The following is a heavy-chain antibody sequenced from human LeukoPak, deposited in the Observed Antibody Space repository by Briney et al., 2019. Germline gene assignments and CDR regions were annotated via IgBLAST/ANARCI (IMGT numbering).Heavy chain of an antibody. CDR3: ARDLLPDYYDSSGYVDAFDI. J-gene: IGHJ3*02. CDR1: GFTFSSYS. D-gene: IGHD3-22*01. CDR2: ISSSSSTI. V-gene: IGHV3-48*04. Sequence: GGSLRLSCAASGFTFSSYSMNWVRQAPGKGLEWVSYISSSSSTIYYADSVKGRFTISRDNAKNSLYLQMNSLRAEDTAVYYCARDLLPDYYDSSGYVDAFDIWGQGTMVTVSS.